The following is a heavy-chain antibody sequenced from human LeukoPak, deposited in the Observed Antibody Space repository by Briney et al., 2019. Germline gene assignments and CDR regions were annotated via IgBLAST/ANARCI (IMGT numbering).Heavy chain of an antibody. CDR1: GYTFTSYD. CDR2: MNPNSGNT. V-gene: IGHV1-8*01. Sequence: GASVKVSCKASGYTFTSYDINWVRQATGQGLEWMGWMNPNSGNTGYAQKFRGRVTMTRNTSISTAYMELSSLRSEDTAVYYCASKIYDYVWGSYRDWGQGTLVTVSS. CDR3: ASKIYDYVWGSYRD. J-gene: IGHJ4*02. D-gene: IGHD3-16*02.